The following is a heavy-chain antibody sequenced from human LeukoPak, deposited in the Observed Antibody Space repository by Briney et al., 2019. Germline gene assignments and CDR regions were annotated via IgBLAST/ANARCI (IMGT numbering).Heavy chain of an antibody. D-gene: IGHD6-13*01. CDR3: ARGPGPGVAAAGTKNWFDP. V-gene: IGHV4-39*07. CDR2: IYYSGNV. CDR1: GGSIRSSSYY. Sequence: SETPSFICTVSGGSIRSSSYYWGWIRQPPGKGLEWIGSIYYSGNVYYNPPLRSRVTISVDASKNQFSLKLNSVTAADTAMYYCARGPGPGVAAAGTKNWFDPWGQGTLVTVSS. J-gene: IGHJ5*02.